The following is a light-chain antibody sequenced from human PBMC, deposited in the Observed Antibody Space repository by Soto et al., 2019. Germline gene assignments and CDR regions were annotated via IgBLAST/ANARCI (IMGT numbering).Light chain of an antibody. Sequence: DIQMSQSPSSLSASVGDRVTITCQASQDITNYLSWYQQKPGKAPKLLIYDASNLETGVPSRFSGSGSGTDFTFSISSLQPEDIATYYCQQYDDLPYTFGQGTKLEIK. CDR3: QQYDDLPYT. CDR1: QDITNY. CDR2: DAS. V-gene: IGKV1-33*01. J-gene: IGKJ2*01.